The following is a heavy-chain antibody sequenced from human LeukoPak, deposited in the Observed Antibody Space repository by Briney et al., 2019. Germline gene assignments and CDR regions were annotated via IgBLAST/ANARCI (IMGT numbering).Heavy chain of an antibody. CDR3: ARLWFGELLPMDN. CDR1: GGSITGYY. V-gene: IGHV4-59*08. CDR2: IYSSGST. Sequence: SATLSLTCTVSGGSITGYYWSWIRQAPGKGLEWIGHIYSSGSTNYNPSLKSRVTISVDTSKNQFSLRLSSVTAADTAMYYCARLWFGELLPMDNWGQGTLATVSS. J-gene: IGHJ4*02. D-gene: IGHD3-10*01.